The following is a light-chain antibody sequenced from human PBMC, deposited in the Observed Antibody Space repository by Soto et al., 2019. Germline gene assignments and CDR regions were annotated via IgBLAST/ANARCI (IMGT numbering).Light chain of an antibody. CDR2: GAS. Sequence: EIVMTQSPATLSVSPGERATLSCGASQSVSTKLAWYQQKPGQAPRLLIYGASTRATGIPARFSGSGSGTEFTLTISSLQSEDFAVYYCQQYNNWPPWPFGQGTKVEIK. J-gene: IGKJ1*01. CDR1: QSVSTK. V-gene: IGKV3-15*01. CDR3: QQYNNWPPWP.